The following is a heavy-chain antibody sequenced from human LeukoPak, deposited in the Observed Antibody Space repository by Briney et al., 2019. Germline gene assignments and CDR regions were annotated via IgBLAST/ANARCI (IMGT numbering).Heavy chain of an antibody. CDR3: ARHMEYSIGPLDH. CDR1: GGSISSSTYY. Sequence: TLSLTCTVSGGSISSSTYYWGCIRQPPWKGLERIGSIYYSRSTYYNPSLKRRATISVGTSKNKFSLKLSSVTAADTAVYYCARHMEYSIGPLDHWGQGTLVSVST. CDR2: IYYSRST. J-gene: IGHJ4*02. V-gene: IGHV4-39*01. D-gene: IGHD6-6*01.